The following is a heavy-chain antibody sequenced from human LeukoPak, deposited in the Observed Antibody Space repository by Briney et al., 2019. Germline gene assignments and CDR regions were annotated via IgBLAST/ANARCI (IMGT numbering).Heavy chain of an antibody. CDR3: ARRPPRFGGLQT. D-gene: IGHD3/OR15-3a*01. Sequence: SETLSLTCSVSDGFIRSYYWTWMRQPPGKGLEYIGYIYYGGNTNSNPSLKSRVTISLDSSKRQLSLKVTSSTYAARAVSYRARRPPRFGGLQTWGQGTLVTVSS. J-gene: IGHJ4*02. V-gene: IGHV4-59*01. CDR2: IYYGGNT. CDR1: DGFIRSYY.